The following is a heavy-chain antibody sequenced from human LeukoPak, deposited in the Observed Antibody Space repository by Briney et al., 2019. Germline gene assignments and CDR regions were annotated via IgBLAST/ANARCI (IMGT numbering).Heavy chain of an antibody. D-gene: IGHD3-10*01. Sequence: SETLSLTCDVSGYSIRGLYYCDWIRLSPGKGLEWIGSLYHTGTPYYNPSLKSRVTMSVDTSKSQFSLKLSSVTAADTAVYYCARGESPSEYFDYWGQGILVTVSS. V-gene: IGHV4-38-2*01. CDR3: ARGESPSEYFDY. CDR2: LYHTGTP. J-gene: IGHJ4*02. CDR1: GYSIRGLYY.